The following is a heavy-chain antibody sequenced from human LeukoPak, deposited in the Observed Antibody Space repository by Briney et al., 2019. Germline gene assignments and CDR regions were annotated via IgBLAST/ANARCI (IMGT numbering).Heavy chain of an antibody. Sequence: ASVKVSCKASGYTFTSYYMHWVRQAPGQGLEWMGIINPSGGSTSYAQKFQGRVTMTRDTSTSTVYMELSSLRSDDTAVYYCARDWVPYTGTTDFFDYWGQGTLVTVSS. CDR2: INPSGGST. V-gene: IGHV1-46*01. CDR3: ARDWVPYTGTTDFFDY. CDR1: GYTFTSYY. D-gene: IGHD1-7*01. J-gene: IGHJ4*02.